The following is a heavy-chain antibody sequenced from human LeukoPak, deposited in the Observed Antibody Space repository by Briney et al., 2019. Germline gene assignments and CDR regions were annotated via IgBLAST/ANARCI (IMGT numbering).Heavy chain of an antibody. CDR2: INHSGST. J-gene: IGHJ5*02. CDR1: GGSFSNYY. V-gene: IGHV4-34*01. CDR3: ARGLAKGAASGRFDP. Sequence: SETLSLTCAVYGGSFSNYYWSWIRQPPGKGLEWIGEINHSGSTNYNPSLKSRVTISVDTSKNQFSLKLRSVTAADTAVYHCARGLAKGAASGRFDPWGQGTLVTVSS. D-gene: IGHD6-13*01.